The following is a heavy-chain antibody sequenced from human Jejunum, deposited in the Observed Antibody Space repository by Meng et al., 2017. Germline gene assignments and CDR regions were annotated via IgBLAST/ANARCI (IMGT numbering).Heavy chain of an antibody. CDR1: GFTFGDYA. V-gene: IGHV3-9*01. Sequence: SLKISCAASGFTFGDYAMHWVRHAPGKGLEWVSRINWNSGYIDYADSVRGRFTISRDNDKNSLYLQMNNLRFDDTALYYCAKEQTGALDYWGQGTLVTVSS. J-gene: IGHJ4*02. CDR2: INWNSGYI. CDR3: AKEQTGALDY.